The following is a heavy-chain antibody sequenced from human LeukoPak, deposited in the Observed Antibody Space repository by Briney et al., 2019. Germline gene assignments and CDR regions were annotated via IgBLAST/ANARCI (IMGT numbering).Heavy chain of an antibody. D-gene: IGHD1-26*01. CDR3: AKDLGRYRNNYFDY. CDR1: GFTFSSYA. V-gene: IGHV3-23*01. Sequence: GGSLRLSCAASGFTFSSYAMSWVRQAPGKGLEWVSTISASGGHTYYTDSVKGRFTISRDSSKNTLYLQMNGLRAEDTAVYYCAKDLGRYRNNYFDYWGQGTLVTVSS. CDR2: ISASGGHT. J-gene: IGHJ4*02.